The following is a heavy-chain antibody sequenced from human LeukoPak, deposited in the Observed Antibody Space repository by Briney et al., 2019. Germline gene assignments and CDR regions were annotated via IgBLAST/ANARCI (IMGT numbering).Heavy chain of an antibody. J-gene: IGHJ5*02. V-gene: IGHV4-59*01. CDR2: IYHSGST. D-gene: IGHD4/OR15-4a*01. Sequence: SETLSLTCTVSGGSINDYYWSWIRQPPGRGLEWIGYIYHSGSTDYNPSLESRVTMSIDTSKNPFSLSLSSVTAADTAVYYCARANYLFGFDPWGQGTLVTVSS. CDR1: GGSINDYY. CDR3: ARANYLFGFDP.